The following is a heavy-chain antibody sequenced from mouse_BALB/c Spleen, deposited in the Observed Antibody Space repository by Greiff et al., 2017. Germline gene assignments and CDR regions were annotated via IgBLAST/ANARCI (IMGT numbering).Heavy chain of an antibody. CDR2: ISSGSSTI. CDR3: ARNGNYVGYYFDY. D-gene: IGHD2-1*01. J-gene: IGHJ2*01. V-gene: IGHV5-17*02. Sequence: EVHLVESGGGLVQPGGSRKLSCAASGFTFSSFGMHWVRQAPEKGLEWVAYISSGSSTIYYADTVKGRFTISRDNPKNTLFLQMTSLRSEDTAMYYCARNGNYVGYYFDYWGQGTTLTVSA. CDR1: GFTFSSFG.